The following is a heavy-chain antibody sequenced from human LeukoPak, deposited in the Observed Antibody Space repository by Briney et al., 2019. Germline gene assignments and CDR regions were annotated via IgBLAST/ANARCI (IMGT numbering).Heavy chain of an antibody. V-gene: IGHV5-51*01. Sequence: GESLKISCKGSGYSFTIYCIGWVRQMPGKGLGWMGIIYPGDSDTRYSPSFQGQVTISADKTISTAYLQWSSLKASDTAMYYCARRKYYDSSGYFDAFDIWGQGTMVTVSS. D-gene: IGHD3-22*01. CDR3: ARRKYYDSSGYFDAFDI. J-gene: IGHJ3*02. CDR1: GYSFTIYC. CDR2: IYPGDSDT.